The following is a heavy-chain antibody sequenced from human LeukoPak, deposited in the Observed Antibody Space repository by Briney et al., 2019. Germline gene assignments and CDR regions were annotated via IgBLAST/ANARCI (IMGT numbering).Heavy chain of an antibody. CDR3: ARDKGEYYFDY. CDR1: GGSISSYY. J-gene: IGHJ4*02. CDR2: IYYSGST. Sequence: PSETLSLTCTVSGGSISSYYWSWIRQPPGKGLEWIEYIYYSGSTNYNPSLKSRVTISVDTSKDQFSLKLSSVTAADTAVYYCARDKGEYYFDYWGQGTLVTVSS. V-gene: IGHV4-59*01. D-gene: IGHD2-21*01.